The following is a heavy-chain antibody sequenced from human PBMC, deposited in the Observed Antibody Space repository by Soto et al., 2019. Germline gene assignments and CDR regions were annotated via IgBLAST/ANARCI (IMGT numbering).Heavy chain of an antibody. CDR3: AKEKIVAAKYYGMDV. J-gene: IGHJ6*02. CDR2: ISGNGGST. D-gene: IGHD2-15*01. V-gene: IGHV3-23*01. CDR1: GFTFSSYA. Sequence: GGSPRLSCAASGFTFSSYAMNWVRQAPGKGLEWVSHISGNGGSTYYADSVKGRFTISRDNSKNTLYLQMNSLRAEDTAVYYCAKEKIVAAKYYGMDVWGQGTTVTVSS.